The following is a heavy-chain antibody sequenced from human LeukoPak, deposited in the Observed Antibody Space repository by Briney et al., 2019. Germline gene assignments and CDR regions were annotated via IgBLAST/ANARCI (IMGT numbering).Heavy chain of an antibody. Sequence: ASVTVSFKASGYTFTVYYMHWVRQAPGQGLEWMGWINPNSGGTNYAQKFQGRVTMTRDTSISTAYMELSRLRSDDTAVYYCARVENGSPCFGYWGQGTLVTVSS. J-gene: IGHJ4*02. D-gene: IGHD1-26*01. CDR1: GYTFTVYY. CDR3: ARVENGSPCFGY. CDR2: INPNSGGT. V-gene: IGHV1-2*02.